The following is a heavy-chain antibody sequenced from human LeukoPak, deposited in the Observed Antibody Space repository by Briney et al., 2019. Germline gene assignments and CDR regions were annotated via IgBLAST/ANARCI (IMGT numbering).Heavy chain of an antibody. CDR3: ARGREDIVLLPGTKRKSYYMDV. J-gene: IGHJ6*03. V-gene: IGHV3-53*01. Sequence: GGSLRLSCAASGLTVSSNCMSWVRQAPGKGLEWVSFIYSGGSTYYTDSVKGRFTISRDNSKDTLYLQMNSLRAEDTAVYYCARGREDIVLLPGTKRKSYYMDVWGKGITVTVSS. CDR1: GLTVSSNC. D-gene: IGHD2-2*01. CDR2: IYSGGST.